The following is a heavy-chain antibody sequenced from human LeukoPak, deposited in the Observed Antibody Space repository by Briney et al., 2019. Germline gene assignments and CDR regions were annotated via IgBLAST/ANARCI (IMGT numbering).Heavy chain of an antibody. Sequence: PGGSVRLSCAASGFTFSTYEMSWVRQAPGKGLEWVSYISPRGSTIHHAHSVKGRFSISSDNAKKALYLQMNGLRDEDTAVYYCAREVYDSSGYDYYTPAFDIWGQGTMVTVSS. CDR1: GFTFSTYE. V-gene: IGHV3-48*03. CDR3: AREVYDSSGYDYYTPAFDI. CDR2: ISPRGSTI. J-gene: IGHJ3*02. D-gene: IGHD3-22*01.